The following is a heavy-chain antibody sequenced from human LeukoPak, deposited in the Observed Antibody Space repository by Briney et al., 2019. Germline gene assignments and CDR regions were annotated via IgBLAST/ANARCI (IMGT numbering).Heavy chain of an antibody. CDR1: GYSISSGYY. CDR3: AREREMATIISGNFDY. Sequence: PSETLSLTCTVSGYSISSGYYWGWIRQPPGKGLEWIGSIYHSGSTYYNPSLKSRVTISVDTSKNQFSLKLSSVTAADTAVYYCAREREMATIISGNFDYWGQGTLVTVSS. CDR2: IYHSGST. J-gene: IGHJ4*02. V-gene: IGHV4-38-2*02. D-gene: IGHD5-24*01.